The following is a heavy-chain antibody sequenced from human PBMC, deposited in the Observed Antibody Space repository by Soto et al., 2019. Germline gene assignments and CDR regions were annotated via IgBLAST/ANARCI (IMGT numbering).Heavy chain of an antibody. CDR2: ISAHNGKT. V-gene: IGHV1-18*01. Sequence: QVQLVQSGAEVKKPGASVKVSCKASGYTFTSYVISWVRQAAGQGLEWMGWISAHNGKTNYAQKLQGRVPMTTDTSTSTAYMELRSLRADDTAVYYCARDSGYESNYWGQGTLVTVSS. CDR1: GYTFTSYV. CDR3: ARDSGYESNY. D-gene: IGHD5-12*01. J-gene: IGHJ4*02.